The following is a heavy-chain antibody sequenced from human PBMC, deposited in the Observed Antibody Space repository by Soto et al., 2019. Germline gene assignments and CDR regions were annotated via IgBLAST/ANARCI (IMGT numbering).Heavy chain of an antibody. CDR3: ARGKYAGGRWLQPTFLDY. J-gene: IGHJ4*02. D-gene: IGHD5-12*01. CDR1: GGTFSSYA. CDR2: IIPIFGTA. Sequence: QVQLVQSGAEVKKPGSSVKVSCKASGGTFSSYAISWVRQAPGQGLEWMGGIIPIFGTANYAQKFQGRVTITEGESTGTAYMELSSLRSEDTAVYYCARGKYAGGRWLQPTFLDYWGQGTLVTVSS. V-gene: IGHV1-69*12.